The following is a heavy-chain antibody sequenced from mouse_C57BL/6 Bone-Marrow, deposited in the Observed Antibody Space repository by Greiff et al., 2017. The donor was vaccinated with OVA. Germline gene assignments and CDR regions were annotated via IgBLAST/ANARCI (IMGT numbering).Heavy chain of an antibody. CDR1: GYTFTSYW. D-gene: IGHD2-4*01. CDR3: AREQLRRSMDY. J-gene: IGHJ4*01. Sequence: QVQLQQPGAELVKPGASVKLSCKASGYTFTSYWMHWVKQRPGQGLEWIGMIHPNSGSTNYNEKFKSKATLTVDKSSSTAYMQLSSLTSEDSAVYYYAREQLRRSMDYWGQGTAVTVSS. CDR2: IHPNSGST. V-gene: IGHV1-64*01.